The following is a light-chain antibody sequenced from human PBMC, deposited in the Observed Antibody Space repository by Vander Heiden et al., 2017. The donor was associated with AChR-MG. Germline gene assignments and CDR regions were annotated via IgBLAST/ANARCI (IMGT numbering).Light chain of an antibody. CDR3: SSYTSSSTFYYV. V-gene: IGLV2-18*02. CDR1: SSDVGSYNR. J-gene: IGLJ1*01. Sequence: QSALTQPPSVSGSPGQSVTIPCTGPSSDVGSYNRVPWYQQPPGTAPKLMIYEVSNRPSGVPDRFSGSKSGNTASLTISGLQAEDEADYYCSSYTSSSTFYYVFGTGTKVTVL. CDR2: EVS.